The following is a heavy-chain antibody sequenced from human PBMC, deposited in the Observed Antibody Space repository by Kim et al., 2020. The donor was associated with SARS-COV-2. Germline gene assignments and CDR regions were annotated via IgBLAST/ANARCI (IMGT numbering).Heavy chain of an antibody. CDR1: GFTFSSYG. V-gene: IGHV3-33*05. CDR3: ARDLSDIVATIIRSSYYYYYGMDV. Sequence: GGSLRLSCAASGFTFSSYGMHWVRQAPGKGLEWVAVISYDGSNKYYADSVKGRFTISRDNSKNTLYLQMNSLRAEDTAVYYCARDLSDIVATIIRSSYYYYYGMDVWGQGTTVTVSS. CDR2: ISYDGSNK. D-gene: IGHD5-12*01. J-gene: IGHJ6*02.